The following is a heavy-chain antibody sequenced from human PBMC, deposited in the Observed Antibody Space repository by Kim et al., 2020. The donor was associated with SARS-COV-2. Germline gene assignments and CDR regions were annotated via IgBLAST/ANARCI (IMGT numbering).Heavy chain of an antibody. CDR3: ARVLLATGYFDY. D-gene: IGHD5-12*01. J-gene: IGHJ4*02. Sequence: NYNPSLKSRVTISVDKSKNQFSLKLSSVTAADTAVYYCARVLLATGYFDYWGQGTLVTVSS. V-gene: IGHV4-4*02.